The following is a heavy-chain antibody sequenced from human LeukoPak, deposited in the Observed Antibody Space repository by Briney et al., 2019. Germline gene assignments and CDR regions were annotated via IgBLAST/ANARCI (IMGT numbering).Heavy chain of an antibody. CDR3: AREGFMVVTPYFDY. J-gene: IGHJ4*02. Sequence: PGGSLRLSCAASGFSFRSYSMSWVRQAPGKGLEWVSSISSSSSYIYYADSVKGRFAISRDNAKNSLYLQMNSLRAEDTAVYYCAREGFMVVTPYFDYWGQGTLVTVSS. V-gene: IGHV3-21*01. D-gene: IGHD2-21*02. CDR2: ISSSSSYI. CDR1: GFSFRSYS.